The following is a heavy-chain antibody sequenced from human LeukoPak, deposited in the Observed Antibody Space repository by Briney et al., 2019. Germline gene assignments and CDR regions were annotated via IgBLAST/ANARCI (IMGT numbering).Heavy chain of an antibody. J-gene: IGHJ4*02. CDR3: QTLVSAAQFS. V-gene: IGHV1-2*02. CDR2: IRPNSGGT. D-gene: IGHD2-2*01. Sequence: GASVKVSCKASGYTFTGYYMHWVRQAPGQGLEWMGCIRPNSGGTNYAQKFQDRVTMTRDTSINTAYMELSRLRSDDTAVYYCQTLVSAAQFSWGQGTLVTVSS. CDR1: GYTFTGYY.